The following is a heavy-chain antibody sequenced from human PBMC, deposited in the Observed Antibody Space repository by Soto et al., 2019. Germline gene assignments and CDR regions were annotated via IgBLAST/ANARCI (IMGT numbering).Heavy chain of an antibody. V-gene: IGHV3-7*01. J-gene: IGHJ6*02. CDR1: GFTFSDVW. Sequence: GGSLRLSCEASGFTFSDVWMSWVHQAPGKGRGWVANIKGDGSEKRYVDSVWGRFTISRDNAKNSVYLQMNSLRADDTALYYWGRDEVGNGVGGCGQGTTVTVAS. D-gene: IGHD2-8*01. CDR2: IKGDGSEK. CDR3: GRDEVGNGVGG.